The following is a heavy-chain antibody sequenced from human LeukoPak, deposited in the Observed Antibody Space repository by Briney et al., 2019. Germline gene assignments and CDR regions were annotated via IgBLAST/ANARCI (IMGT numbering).Heavy chain of an antibody. Sequence: SETLSLTCTVSVGSISSSSYYCGWIRQPPGKGLEWIGSIYYSGSTYYNPSLKSRVTISVDTSKNQFSLKLSSVTAADTAVYYCARASPPYYYGSGSTDYWGQGTLVTVSS. J-gene: IGHJ4*02. V-gene: IGHV4-39*01. CDR3: ARASPPYYYGSGSTDY. D-gene: IGHD3-10*01. CDR2: IYYSGST. CDR1: VGSISSSSYY.